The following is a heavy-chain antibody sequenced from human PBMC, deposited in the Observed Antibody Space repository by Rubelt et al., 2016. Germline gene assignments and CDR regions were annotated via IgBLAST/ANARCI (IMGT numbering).Heavy chain of an antibody. CDR3: ARASSTSYWEGWFDP. CDR2: INPSGGST. V-gene: IGHV1-46*01. Sequence: QVQLVQSGAEVQKPGASVKVSCKASGYTFTSYYMHSVRQAPGQGLEWMGIINPSGGSTSYAQKCQGGVTMTRDTATSTVYMELSSLRSEDTAVYYCARASSTSYWEGWFDPWGQGTLVTVSS. D-gene: IGHD2-2*01. CDR1: GYTFTSYY. J-gene: IGHJ5*02.